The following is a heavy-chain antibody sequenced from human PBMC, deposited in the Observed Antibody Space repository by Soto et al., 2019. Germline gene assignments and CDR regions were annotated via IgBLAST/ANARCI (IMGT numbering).Heavy chain of an antibody. CDR1: GYTFTSYA. D-gene: IGHD6-19*01. J-gene: IGHJ4*02. CDR2: INAGNGNT. V-gene: IGHV1-3*01. Sequence: ASVKVSCKASGYTFTSYAIHWVRQAPGQRLEWMGWINAGNGNTKYSQKFQGRVTITRDTSASTAYMELSSLRSEDTAVYYCAREDWVIGPNAVAGTPNFDYSGQGPMVTV. CDR3: AREDWVIGPNAVAGTPNFDY.